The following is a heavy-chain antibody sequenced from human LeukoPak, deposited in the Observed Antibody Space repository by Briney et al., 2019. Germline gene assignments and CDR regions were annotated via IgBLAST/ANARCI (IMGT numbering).Heavy chain of an antibody. CDR1: GGSISSYY. V-gene: IGHV4-4*07. J-gene: IGHJ4*02. D-gene: IGHD6-19*01. Sequence: SETLSLTCTVSGGSISSYYWSWIRQPAGKGLEWIGRIYTSGSTNYNPSLKSRVTMSIDTSKNQFSLKLSSVTAADTAVYYCARGYSSGWYPLLDYWGQGTLVTVSS. CDR3: ARGYSSGWYPLLDY. CDR2: IYTSGST.